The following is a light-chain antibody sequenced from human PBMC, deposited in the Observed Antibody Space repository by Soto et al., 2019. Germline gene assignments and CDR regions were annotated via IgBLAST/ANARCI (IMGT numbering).Light chain of an antibody. CDR2: AAS. CDR1: QSITRL. Sequence: DIQMTQSPSSLSASLGDRVSITCRASQSITRLLNWYQQKPGKAPKLLIYAASSLQSGVPSRFSGSGSGTDFTLTISSLQPEDFATYYCQQNYSPPPITFGQGTRLEIK. CDR3: QQNYSPPPIT. J-gene: IGKJ5*01. V-gene: IGKV1-39*01.